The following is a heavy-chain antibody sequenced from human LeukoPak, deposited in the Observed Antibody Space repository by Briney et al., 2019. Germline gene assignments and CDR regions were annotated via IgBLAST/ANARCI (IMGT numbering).Heavy chain of an antibody. CDR3: ARGWRGAVAGTGRFFDY. D-gene: IGHD6-19*01. CDR1: GFTFSSYS. V-gene: IGHV3-21*01. Sequence: GGSLRLSCAASGFTFSSYSMNWVRQAPWKGLEWVSSISSSSSYIYYADSVKGRFTISRDNAKNSLYLQMNSLRAEDTAVYYCARGWRGAVAGTGRFFDYWGQGTLVTVSS. CDR2: ISSSSSYI. J-gene: IGHJ4*02.